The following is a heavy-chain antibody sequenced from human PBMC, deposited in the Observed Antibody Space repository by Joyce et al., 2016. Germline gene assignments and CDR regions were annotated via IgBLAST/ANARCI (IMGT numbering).Heavy chain of an antibody. Sequence: QLQLQESGPGLVKPSESLSLTCTVSGGSISSGSYYWGWIRQPPGKGLEWIGTISYSGSTYYNPSLNSRVTISVDTSKNQFSLKLSSVTAADTAVYYCARVNRPDDFWSAYSYNHFDYWGQGTLVIVSS. D-gene: IGHD3-3*01. CDR3: ARVNRPDDFWSAYSYNHFDY. CDR1: GGSISSGSYY. J-gene: IGHJ4*02. V-gene: IGHV4-39*01. CDR2: ISYSGST.